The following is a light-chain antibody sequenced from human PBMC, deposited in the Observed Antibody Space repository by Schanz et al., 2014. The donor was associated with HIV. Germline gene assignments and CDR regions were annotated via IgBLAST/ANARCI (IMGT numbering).Light chain of an antibody. V-gene: IGLV2-8*01. CDR2: EVS. Sequence: SVLTQPPSASGSPGQSVTISCTGTSSDVGGHNYVSWYQHHPGKAPKLIIFEVSERPSGVPDRFSGSKSGNTASLTVSGLQAEDEADYYCQSYDSSLSGWVFGGGTKVTVL. CDR1: SSDVGGHNY. J-gene: IGLJ3*02. CDR3: QSYDSSLSGWV.